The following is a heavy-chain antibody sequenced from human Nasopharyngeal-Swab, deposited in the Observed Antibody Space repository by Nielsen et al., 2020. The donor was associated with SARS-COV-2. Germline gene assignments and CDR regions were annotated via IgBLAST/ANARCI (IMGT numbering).Heavy chain of an antibody. V-gene: IGHV1-18*01. Sequence: ASVKVSCKASGYSFRSYGINWVRQAPGQGLEGGGWISVYNADTDYSQKVEGRVSLTADTATTTVYMELRSLRSDDTAVYYCARDFEEWLVVPSLSFDHWGQGTLVTVSS. CDR2: ISVYNADT. D-gene: IGHD3-3*01. CDR1: GYSFRSYG. J-gene: IGHJ4*02. CDR3: ARDFEEWLVVPSLSFDH.